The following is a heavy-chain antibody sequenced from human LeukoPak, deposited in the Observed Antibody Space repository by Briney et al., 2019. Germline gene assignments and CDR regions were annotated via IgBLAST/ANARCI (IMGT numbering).Heavy chain of an antibody. CDR1: GYTFAGYY. V-gene: IGHV1-2*02. D-gene: IGHD1-26*01. J-gene: IGHJ4*02. CDR3: ARDRSRILDY. CDR2: INPDSGGT. Sequence: GASVKVSCKASGYTFAGYYMRWVRQAPGQGLEWMGWINPDSGGTNYAQKFQGRVTMTRDTSISTAYVELSRLRSDNTAVYYCARDRSRILDYWGQGTLVTVSS.